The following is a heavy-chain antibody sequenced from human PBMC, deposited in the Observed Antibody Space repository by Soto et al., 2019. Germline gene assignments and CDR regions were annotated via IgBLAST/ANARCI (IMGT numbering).Heavy chain of an antibody. J-gene: IGHJ4*02. CDR1: GYAFTTYG. D-gene: IGHD1-1*01. Sequence: QVHLVQSGAEVKKPGASVKVSCKGSGYAFTTYGITWVRQAPGQGLEWMGWISAHNGNTNYAQKLQGRVTVTRDTSTSTAYMELMILRSDDTAVYYCVRGRYGDYWGQGALVTVSS. CDR2: ISAHNGNT. V-gene: IGHV1-18*01. CDR3: VRGRYGDY.